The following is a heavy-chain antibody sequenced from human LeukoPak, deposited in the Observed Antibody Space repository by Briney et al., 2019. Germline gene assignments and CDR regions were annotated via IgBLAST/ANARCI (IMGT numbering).Heavy chain of an antibody. D-gene: IGHD6-19*01. Sequence: ASVKVSCKVSGYTLTELSMHWVRQAPGKGLEWMGGFDPEDGETIYAQKFQGRVTMTEDTSTDTAYMELSSLRSEDTAVYYCATVSSGWSGFDYWGQGTLVTVSS. J-gene: IGHJ4*02. V-gene: IGHV1-24*01. CDR2: FDPEDGET. CDR3: ATVSSGWSGFDY. CDR1: GYTLTELS.